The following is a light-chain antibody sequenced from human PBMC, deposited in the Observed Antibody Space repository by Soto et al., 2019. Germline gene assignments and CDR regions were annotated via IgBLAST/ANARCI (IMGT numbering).Light chain of an antibody. V-gene: IGKV4-1*01. CDR2: WAS. Sequence: DIVMTQSPDSLAVSLGERATINCKSSQSVLYSSNNKNYLAWYQQKPGLPPKLLIYWASTRESGVPDRFSGSGSGTDFTLTISSLQAEDVAVYYCQQYYRPPYTFGQGTKLEIK. CDR3: QQYYRPPYT. J-gene: IGKJ2*01. CDR1: QSVLYSSNNKNY.